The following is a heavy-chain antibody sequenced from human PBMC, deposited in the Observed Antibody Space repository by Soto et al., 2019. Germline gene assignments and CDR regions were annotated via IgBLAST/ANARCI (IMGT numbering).Heavy chain of an antibody. J-gene: IGHJ6*03. Sequence: SETLSLTCTVSGGSISSYYWSWIRQPPGKGLEWIGYIYYSGSTNYNPSLKSRVTISVDTSKNQFSLKLSSVTAADTAVYYCARLSTMXRGGHTYYYYYMDVWGKGTTVTVS. V-gene: IGHV4-59*08. CDR3: ARLSTMXRGGHTYYYYYMDV. CDR2: IYYSGST. D-gene: IGHD3-10*01. CDR1: GGSISSYY.